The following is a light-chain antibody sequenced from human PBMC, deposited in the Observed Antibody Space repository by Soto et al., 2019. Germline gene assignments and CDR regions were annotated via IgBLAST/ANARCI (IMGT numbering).Light chain of an antibody. CDR3: QTWGTGVV. V-gene: IGLV4-69*01. CDR1: SGHSSYA. Sequence: QPVLTQSPSASASLGASVKLTCTLSSGHSSYAIAWHQQRPEKGPRYLMKLNSDGSHNKGDGIPDRFSGSSSGAERYLTISSLQSDDEAVYYCQTWGTGVVFGGGTQLTVL. J-gene: IGLJ2*01. CDR2: LNSDGSH.